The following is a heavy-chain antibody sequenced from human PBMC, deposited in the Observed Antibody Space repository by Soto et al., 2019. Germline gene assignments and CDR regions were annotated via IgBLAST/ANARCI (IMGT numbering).Heavy chain of an antibody. V-gene: IGHV4-39*01. CDR3: GRLEGLATISYYFDY. CDR2: IYYSGST. D-gene: IGHD3-9*01. J-gene: IGHJ4*02. Sequence: SETLSLTCTVYGGRVSSSSYYWGWFRQPPGKGREWIGSIYYSGSTYYNPSLESRVTISVDKSKNQFSLKLMSLSAADTAVYYCGRLEGLATISYYFDYWGQGALVTVSS. CDR1: GGRVSSSSYY.